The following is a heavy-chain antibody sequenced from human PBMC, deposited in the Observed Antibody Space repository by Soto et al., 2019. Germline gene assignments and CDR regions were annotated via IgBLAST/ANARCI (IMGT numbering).Heavy chain of an antibody. D-gene: IGHD1-1*01. CDR3: ARGATNWNDEIKVRLWPDSFDI. CDR2: ISAYNGNT. J-gene: IGHJ3*02. Sequence: AAAKVSCKASDYTFNSYGICCVRQAPGQGLEWMGWISAYNGNTNYAQKLQGRVTMTTDTSTSTAYMELRSLRSDDTAVYYCARGATNWNDEIKVRLWPDSFDIWGQGTMVTVSS. CDR1: DYTFNSYG. V-gene: IGHV1-18*01.